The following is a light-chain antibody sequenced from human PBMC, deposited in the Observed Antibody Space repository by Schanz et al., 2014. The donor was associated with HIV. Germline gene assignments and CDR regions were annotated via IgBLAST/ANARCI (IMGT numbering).Light chain of an antibody. V-gene: IGLV2-14*02. Sequence: QSALTQPASVSGSPGQSITISCTGTSSDVGTYNLVSWYQQYPGKAPKLMIYDVSNRPSGVSDHFSGSKSGNMAYLTISALQAEDEADYYCASYTTSHTFVFGTGTKLTVL. CDR2: DVS. J-gene: IGLJ1*01. CDR3: ASYTTSHTFV. CDR1: SSDVGTYNL.